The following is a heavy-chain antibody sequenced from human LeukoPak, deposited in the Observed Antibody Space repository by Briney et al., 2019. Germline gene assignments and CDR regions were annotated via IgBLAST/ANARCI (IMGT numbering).Heavy chain of an antibody. J-gene: IGHJ4*02. D-gene: IGHD1-14*01. CDR2: INHSGST. V-gene: IGHV4-34*01. CDR3: ARGWYYFDY. CDR1: GGSFSGYY. Sequence: PSETLSLTCAVYGGSFSGYYWSWIRQPLRKGLEWIGEINHSGSTNYNPSLKSRVTISVDTSKNQFSLKLSSVTAADTAVYYCARGWYYFDYWGQGTLVTVSS.